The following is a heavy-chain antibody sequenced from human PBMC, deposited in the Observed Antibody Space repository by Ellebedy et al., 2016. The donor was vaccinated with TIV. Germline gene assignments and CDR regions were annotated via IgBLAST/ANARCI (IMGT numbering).Heavy chain of an antibody. D-gene: IGHD3-16*01. V-gene: IGHV3-11*05. J-gene: IGHJ4*02. CDR2: IGSVSSHT. CDR3: ARGPVRYTQKGGFLDY. Sequence: PGGSLRLSCAASGFTFSDYYMNWIRQAPGKGLEWVSYIGSVSSHTNYADSVKGRFTVSRDNAKNSLYLQMNSLRVDDTAVYFCARGPVRYTQKGGFLDYWGQGTLVTVSS. CDR1: GFTFSDYY.